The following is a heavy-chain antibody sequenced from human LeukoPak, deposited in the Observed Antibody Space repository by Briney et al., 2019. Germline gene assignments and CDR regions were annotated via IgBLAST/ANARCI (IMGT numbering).Heavy chain of an antibody. D-gene: IGHD3-9*01. J-gene: IGHJ4*02. CDR1: GYTFTGYY. Sequence: ASVKVSCKASGYTFTGYYMHWVRQAPGQGFEWMGWINPNSGGTNYAQKFQGRVTMTRDTSISTAYMELSRLRSDDTAVYYCARVGDILTGYYPPYDYYFDYWGQGTLVTVSS. CDR2: INPNSGGT. V-gene: IGHV1-2*02. CDR3: ARVGDILTGYYPPYDYYFDY.